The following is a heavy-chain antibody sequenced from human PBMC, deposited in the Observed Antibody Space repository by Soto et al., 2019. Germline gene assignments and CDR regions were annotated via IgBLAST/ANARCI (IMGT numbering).Heavy chain of an antibody. CDR2: INDSGTA. CDR1: GGSISSYY. CDR3: YGSGGN. V-gene: IGHV4-59*01. J-gene: IGHJ4*02. D-gene: IGHD1-26*01. Sequence: SETLSLTCTVSGGSISSYYWSWIRQPPGKGLEWIGHINDSGTANSNPSHKRQITISEDTSKNQFSLNLSSVTAADTAMYYCYGSGGNWGQGTLVTVS.